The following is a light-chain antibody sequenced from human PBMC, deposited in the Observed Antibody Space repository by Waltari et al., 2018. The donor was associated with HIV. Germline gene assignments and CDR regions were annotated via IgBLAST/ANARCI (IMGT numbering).Light chain of an antibody. CDR1: ASNIGSNS. CDR3: ASWDDSLNVML. Sequence: QSVLTQPPSAPGTPGQRVTISCSGGASNIGSNSVSWYQQVPGTAPKLPIYSNHQRPSGVPERYSGSKSGTSASLAIYGLQSEDEADYYCASWDDSLNVMLFGGGTKLTV. CDR2: SNH. J-gene: IGLJ2*01. V-gene: IGLV1-44*01.